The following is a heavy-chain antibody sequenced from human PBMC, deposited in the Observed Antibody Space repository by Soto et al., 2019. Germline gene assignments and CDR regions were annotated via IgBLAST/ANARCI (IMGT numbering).Heavy chain of an antibody. CDR2: IYYSGST. D-gene: IGHD3-10*01. Sequence: SETLSLACTVSGGSISSYYWSWIRQPPRKGLEWIGYIYYSGSTNYNPSLKSRVTISVDTSKNQFSLKLSSVTAADTAVYYCARAMDPGVFGGMDVWGQGTTVTVFS. CDR1: GGSISSYY. CDR3: ARAMDPGVFGGMDV. J-gene: IGHJ6*02. V-gene: IGHV4-59*01.